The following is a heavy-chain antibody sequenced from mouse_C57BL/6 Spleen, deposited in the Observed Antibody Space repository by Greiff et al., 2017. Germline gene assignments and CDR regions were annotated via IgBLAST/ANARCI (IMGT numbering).Heavy chain of an antibody. V-gene: IGHV1-82*01. CDR1: GYAFSSSW. CDR3: AREYYSNYGFDY. D-gene: IGHD2-5*01. Sequence: QVQLQQSGPELVKPGASVKISCKASGYAFSSSWMNWVKQRPGKGLEWIGRIYPGDGDTNYNGKFKGKATLTADKSSSTAYMQLSSLTSEDSAVYFCAREYYSNYGFDYWGQGTTLTVSS. CDR2: IYPGDGDT. J-gene: IGHJ2*01.